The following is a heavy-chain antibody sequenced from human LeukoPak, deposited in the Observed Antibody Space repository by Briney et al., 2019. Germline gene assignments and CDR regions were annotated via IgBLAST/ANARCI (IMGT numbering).Heavy chain of an antibody. V-gene: IGHV4-59*01. CDR2: IHYSGST. CDR1: VGSISNYY. Sequence: PSETLSLTCTVSVGSISNYYWSWIRQPPGKGLEWIGYIHYSGSTNYNPSLKSRVTISVDTSKNQFSLKLSSVTAADTAVYHCARGRSHFDYWGQGTLVTVSS. CDR3: ARGRSHFDY. J-gene: IGHJ4*02.